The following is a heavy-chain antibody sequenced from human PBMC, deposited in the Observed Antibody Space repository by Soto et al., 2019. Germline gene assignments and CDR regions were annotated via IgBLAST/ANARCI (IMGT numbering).Heavy chain of an antibody. J-gene: IGHJ6*02. CDR1: GDTLTELS. D-gene: IGHD2-2*03. Sequence: ASVKVSCKVSGDTLTELSMHWVRQAPGKGLEWMGGFDPEDGETIYAQKFQGRVTMTEDTSTDTAYMELSSLRSEDTAVYYCATVGIVLVPAGYYYGMDVWGQGTTVTVSS. CDR2: FDPEDGET. V-gene: IGHV1-24*01. CDR3: ATVGIVLVPAGYYYGMDV.